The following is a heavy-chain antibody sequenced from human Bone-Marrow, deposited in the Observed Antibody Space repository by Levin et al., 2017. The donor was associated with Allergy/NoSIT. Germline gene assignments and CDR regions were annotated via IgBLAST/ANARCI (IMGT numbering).Heavy chain of an antibody. D-gene: IGHD4-17*01. Sequence: GSLRLSCTVSGGSISTYYWSWIRQPPGKGLEWIGYVHSSGSTNYNPSLKSRVTISVDTSKKQFSLNLRSVTAADTAVYYCAKLGNGDYYFYYYIDVWGKGTTVTVSS. CDR1: GGSISTYY. J-gene: IGHJ6*03. CDR3: AKLGNGDYYFYYYIDV. V-gene: IGHV4-59*08. CDR2: VHSSGST.